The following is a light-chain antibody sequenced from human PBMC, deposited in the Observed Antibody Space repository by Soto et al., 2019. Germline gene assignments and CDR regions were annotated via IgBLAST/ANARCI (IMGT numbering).Light chain of an antibody. Sequence: EIVLTQSPGTLSLSPGERVTLSCRASPSVSSRYLAWYQQKPGQAPRLLIYGASSRATGIPDRFSGSGSGTDFTLTISRLEPEDFAVYYCQQFDGAQWTFGQGTKVEIK. V-gene: IGKV3-20*01. CDR1: PSVSSRY. J-gene: IGKJ1*01. CDR3: QQFDGAQWT. CDR2: GAS.